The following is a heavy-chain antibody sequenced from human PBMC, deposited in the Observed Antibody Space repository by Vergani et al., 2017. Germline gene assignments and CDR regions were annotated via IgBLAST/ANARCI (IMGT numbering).Heavy chain of an antibody. V-gene: IGHV1-18*04. Sequence: QVQLVQSGAEMKKPGASVKVSCKASGYTSTSYGISWVRQAPGQGLEWMGWISAYNGNTHYAQKLQGRVTMTTDTSTSTAYMELRSLRSDDTAVSYWARDADIVVVPAAPDYYYCYGMDGWGEGTTVTVSS. J-gene: IGHJ6*04. CDR3: ARDADIVVVPAAPDYYYCYGMDG. D-gene: IGHD2-2*01. CDR2: ISAYNGNT. CDR1: GYTSTSYG.